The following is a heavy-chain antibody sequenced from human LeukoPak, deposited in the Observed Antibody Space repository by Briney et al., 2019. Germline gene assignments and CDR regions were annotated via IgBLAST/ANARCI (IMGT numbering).Heavy chain of an antibody. CDR2: ISYDGSNK. D-gene: IGHD6-19*01. CDR1: GFTFSSYA. V-gene: IGHV3-30*04. CDR3: ARDEVAGRGAFDY. J-gene: IGHJ4*02. Sequence: PGGSLRLSCAASGFTFSSYAMHWVRQAPGKGLEWVAVISYDGSNKYYADSVKGRFTISRDNSKNTLYLQMNGLRAEDTAVYYCARDEVAGRGAFDYWGQGTLVTVSS.